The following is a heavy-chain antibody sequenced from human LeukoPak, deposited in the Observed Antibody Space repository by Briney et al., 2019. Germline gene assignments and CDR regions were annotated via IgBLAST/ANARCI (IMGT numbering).Heavy chain of an antibody. V-gene: IGHV1-2*02. CDR3: GRDETAATGIGLDP. J-gene: IGHJ5*02. Sequence: ASVKVSCKASGYNFIAYHIHWVRQAPGQGLEWMGWINTVSGATAYGQKFQGRVTMTRDTSINTVYMDLSRLTSDDTAVYYCGRDETAATGIGLDPWGQGTLVTVSS. CDR2: INTVSGAT. CDR1: GYNFIAYH. D-gene: IGHD6-13*01.